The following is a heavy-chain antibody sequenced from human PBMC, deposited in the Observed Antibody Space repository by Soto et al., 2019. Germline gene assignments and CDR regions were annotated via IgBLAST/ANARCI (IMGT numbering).Heavy chain of an antibody. Sequence: GGSLRLSCAASGFTFDDYAMHWVRQAPGKGLEWVSGISWNSGSIGYADSVKGRFTISRDNAKNSLYLQMNSLRAEDTALYYCANGYCSSTSCYDAFDIWGQGTMVTVSS. J-gene: IGHJ3*02. V-gene: IGHV3-9*01. CDR1: GFTFDDYA. D-gene: IGHD2-2*01. CDR2: ISWNSGSI. CDR3: ANGYCSSTSCYDAFDI.